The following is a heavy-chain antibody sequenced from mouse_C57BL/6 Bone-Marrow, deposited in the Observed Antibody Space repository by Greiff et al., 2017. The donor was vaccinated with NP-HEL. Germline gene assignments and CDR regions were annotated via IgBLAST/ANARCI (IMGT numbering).Heavy chain of an antibody. CDR3: ARRYYGSSYDWYFDV. D-gene: IGHD1-1*01. V-gene: IGHV5-6*02. Sequence: DVMLVESGGDLVKPGGSLKLSCAASGFTFSSYGMSWVRQTPDKRLEWVATISSGGSYTYYPDSVKGRFTISRDNAKNTLYLQMSSLKSEDTAMYYCARRYYGSSYDWYFDVWGTGTTVTVSS. CDR2: ISSGGSYT. J-gene: IGHJ1*03. CDR1: GFTFSSYG.